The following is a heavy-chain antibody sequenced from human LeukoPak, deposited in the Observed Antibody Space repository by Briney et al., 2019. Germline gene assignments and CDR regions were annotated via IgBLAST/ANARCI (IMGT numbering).Heavy chain of an antibody. CDR2: ISYDGSNK. CDR1: GFTFSSYG. J-gene: IGHJ4*02. CDR3: AREFLASLDGGKECYFDY. V-gene: IGHV3-30*03. Sequence: PGGSLRLFCAGSGFTFSSYGMHWVRQAPGKGLEWVAVISYDGSNKYYADSVKGRFTISRDNSRNTLYLQMNSLRAEDTAVYYCAREFLASLDGGKECYFDYWGQGTLVTVSS. D-gene: IGHD4-23*01.